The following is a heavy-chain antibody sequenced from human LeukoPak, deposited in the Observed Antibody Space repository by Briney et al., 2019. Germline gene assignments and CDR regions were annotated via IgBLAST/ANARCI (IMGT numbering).Heavy chain of an antibody. CDR2: IYYSGST. J-gene: IGHJ3*02. CDR3: ARNRRYSSGSIGAFDI. D-gene: IGHD6-19*01. Sequence: SETLSFTCTVSGGSISSYYRSWIRQPPGKGLEWIGYIYYSGSTNYNPSLKSRVTISVDTSKNQFSLKLSSVTAADTAVYYCARNRRYSSGSIGAFDIGGQGTMVTISS. CDR1: GGSISSYY. V-gene: IGHV4-59*01.